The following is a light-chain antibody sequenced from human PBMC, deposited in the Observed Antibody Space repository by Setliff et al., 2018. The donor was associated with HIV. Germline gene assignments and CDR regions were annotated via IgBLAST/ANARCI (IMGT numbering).Light chain of an antibody. CDR2: GNI. V-gene: IGLV1-40*01. CDR1: SSNIGAGYD. J-gene: IGLJ1*01. Sequence: QSALTQPPPVSGAPGQRVTISCTGSSSNIGAGYDVHWYQHLPGTAPKLLIYGNINRPSGVPDRFSGSKSGTSASLAITGLQAEDEADYYCQSYDSSLSVFVFGTGTKVTVL. CDR3: QSYDSSLSVFV.